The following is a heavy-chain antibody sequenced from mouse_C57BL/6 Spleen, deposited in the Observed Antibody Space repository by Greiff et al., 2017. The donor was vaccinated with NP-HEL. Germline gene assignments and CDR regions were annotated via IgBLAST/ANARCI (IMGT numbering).Heavy chain of an antibody. CDR3: ARYYGSSLAWFAY. CDR1: GYTFTSYW. D-gene: IGHD1-1*01. J-gene: IGHJ3*01. Sequence: VQLKQPGAELVRPGSSVKLSCKASGYTFTSYWMHWVKQRPIQGLEWIGNIDPSDSETHYNQKFKDKATLTVDKSSSTAYMQLSSLTSEDSAVYYCARYYGSSLAWFAYWGQGTLVTVSA. CDR2: IDPSDSET. V-gene: IGHV1-52*01.